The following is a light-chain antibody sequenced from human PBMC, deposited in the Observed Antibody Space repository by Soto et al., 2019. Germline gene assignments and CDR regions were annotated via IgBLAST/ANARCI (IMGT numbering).Light chain of an antibody. CDR1: QSISDK. V-gene: IGKV3-15*01. J-gene: IGKJ4*01. Sequence: IVMTQSPATLSVSPGERATISCRASQSISDKLACYQQKPGQAPRLLIYGASTRATGGPVRFSGSGSGTEFTLTITSLLTEDFAVYYCQEYNNWRPITFGGGTKVDIK. CDR2: GAS. CDR3: QEYNNWRPIT.